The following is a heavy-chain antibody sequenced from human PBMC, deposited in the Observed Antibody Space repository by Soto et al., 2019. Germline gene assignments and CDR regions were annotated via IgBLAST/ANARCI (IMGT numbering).Heavy chain of an antibody. V-gene: IGHV3-15*01. J-gene: IGHJ3*02. CDR1: GFTFSNAW. CDR3: TTGSRRDGYNYEAPHDAFDI. D-gene: IGHD5-12*01. Sequence: PGGSLRLSCAASGFTFSNAWMSWVRQAPGKGLEWVGRIKSKTDGGTTDYAAPVKGRFTISRDDSKNTLYLQMNSLKTEDTAVYYCTTGSRRDGYNYEAPHDAFDIWGQGTMVTVSS. CDR2: IKSKTDGGTT.